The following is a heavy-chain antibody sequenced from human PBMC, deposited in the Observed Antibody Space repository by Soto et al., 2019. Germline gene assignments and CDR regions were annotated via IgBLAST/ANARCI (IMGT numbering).Heavy chain of an antibody. J-gene: IGHJ5*02. CDR1: GFTFSSYG. CDR3: AESTHYYDSPNWFDP. CDR2: ISYDGSNK. D-gene: IGHD3-22*01. Sequence: PGGSLRLSCAASGFTFSSYGMHWVRQAPGKGLEWVAVISYDGSNKYYADSVKGRFTISRDNSKNTLYLQMNSLRAEDTAVYYCAESTHYYDSPNWFDPWGQGTLVTVSS. V-gene: IGHV3-30*03.